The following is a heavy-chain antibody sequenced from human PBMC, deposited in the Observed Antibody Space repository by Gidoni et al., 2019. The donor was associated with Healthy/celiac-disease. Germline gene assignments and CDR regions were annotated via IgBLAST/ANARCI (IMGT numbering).Heavy chain of an antibody. CDR1: GGPFSSYA. D-gene: IGHD6-13*01. Sequence: QVQLVQSGAEAKKRRFAVKCFCKASGGPFSSYAISWVRQAPGQGLEWMGGIIPIFGTTNYAQEFQGSGTLTADESTSTAYMKLSRLRSEDTAVYYCAGGSSTFDYWGQGTLVTVSS. CDR3: AGGSSTFDY. J-gene: IGHJ4*02. CDR2: IIPIFGTT. V-gene: IGHV1-69*01.